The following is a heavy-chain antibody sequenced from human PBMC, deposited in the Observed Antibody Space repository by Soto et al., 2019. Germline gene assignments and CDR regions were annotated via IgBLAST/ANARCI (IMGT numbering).Heavy chain of an antibody. CDR1: GHTLTELS. CDR2: FDPEDGET. V-gene: IGHV1-24*01. CDR3: ATEVYRGVTNYYYYYGMDV. Sequence: EASVKVSCKVSGHTLTELSMHWVRQAPGKGLEWMGGFDPEDGETIYAQKFQGRVTMTEDTSTDTAYMELSSLRSEDTAVYYCATEVYRGVTNYYYYYGMDVWGQGTTVTVSS. J-gene: IGHJ6*02. D-gene: IGHD3-10*01.